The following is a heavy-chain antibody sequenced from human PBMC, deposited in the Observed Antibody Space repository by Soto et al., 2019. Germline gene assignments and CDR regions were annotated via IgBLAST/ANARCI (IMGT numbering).Heavy chain of an antibody. CDR3: ARVRRLVGYFYYYMDV. D-gene: IGHD6-6*01. V-gene: IGHV1-18*01. CDR2: ISACNGDT. CDR1: GYTFTNYG. J-gene: IGHJ6*03. Sequence: QVQLLQSGAEVKKPGASVKVSCKASGYTFTNYGITWVRQAPGQGLEWMGWISACNGDTHYTQRLQGRVTMTTDTSTSTAYMELSGLRSDDTGVYYCARVRRLVGYFYYYMDVWGKGTTVTVSS.